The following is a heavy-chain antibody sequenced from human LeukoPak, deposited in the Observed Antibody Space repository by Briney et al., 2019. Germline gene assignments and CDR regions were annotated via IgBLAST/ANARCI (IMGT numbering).Heavy chain of an antibody. CDR2: IYYTGNT. V-gene: IGHV4-59*01. J-gene: IGHJ4*02. CDR1: GDSITGYY. Sequence: PSETLSLTCSVSGDSITGYYWGWIRQPPGKGLEWIGNIYYTGNTHYNSSLKSRVTISLDTSKNQFSLKLSSVTAADTAVYYCARVRSGGSGSDYWGQGTLVTVSS. D-gene: IGHD3-10*01. CDR3: ARVRSGGSGSDY.